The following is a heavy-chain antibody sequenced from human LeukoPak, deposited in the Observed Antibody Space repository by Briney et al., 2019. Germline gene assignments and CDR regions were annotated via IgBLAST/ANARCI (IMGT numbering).Heavy chain of an antibody. D-gene: IGHD3-9*01. Sequence: GASVKVSCKASGYTFTSYDINWVRQATGQGLEWMGWMNPNSGNTGYAQKFQGRVTMTRNTSISTAYMELSSLRSEDTAVYYCAGELRYFDWLLYEGYFDYWGQGTLVTVSS. CDR2: MNPNSGNT. V-gene: IGHV1-8*01. J-gene: IGHJ4*02. CDR1: GYTFTSYD. CDR3: AGELRYFDWLLYEGYFDY.